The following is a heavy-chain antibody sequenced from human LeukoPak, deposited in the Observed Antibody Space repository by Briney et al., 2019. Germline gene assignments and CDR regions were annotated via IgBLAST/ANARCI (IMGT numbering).Heavy chain of an antibody. CDR3: ARDLDDFWSGYYPFDY. CDR2: IYSGGST. J-gene: IGHJ4*02. CDR1: GFTVSSNY. V-gene: IGHV3-66*01. D-gene: IGHD3-3*01. Sequence: GGSLRLSCAASGFTVSSNYMSWVRQAPGKGLEWVSVIYSGGSTYYADSVKGRFTISRDNAKNSLYLQMNSLRAEDTAVYYCARDLDDFWSGYYPFDYWGQGTLVTVSS.